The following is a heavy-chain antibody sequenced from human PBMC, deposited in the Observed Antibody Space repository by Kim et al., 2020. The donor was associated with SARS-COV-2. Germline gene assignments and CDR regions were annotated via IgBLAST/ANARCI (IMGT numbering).Heavy chain of an antibody. Sequence: KGRFTISRDNAKNSLYLQMNSRRAEDTAVYYCARDGDDGDYGYYYYGMDVWGQGTTVTVSS. D-gene: IGHD4-17*01. V-gene: IGHV3-11*06. J-gene: IGHJ6*02. CDR3: ARDGDDGDYGYYYYGMDV.